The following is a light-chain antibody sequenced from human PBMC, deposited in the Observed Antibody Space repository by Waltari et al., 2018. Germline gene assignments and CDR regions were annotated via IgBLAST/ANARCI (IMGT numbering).Light chain of an antibody. CDR3: QQYDGEVVT. Sequence: EIVLTQSPGTLSLSPGERVTLSWRASQSVTSTLLTWYQQKLGQAPRLLIYGTSSRATGIPDRFSGSGSGTDFTLTISRLEPEDFAVYYCQQYDGEVVTFGGGTKVEI. CDR1: QSVTSTL. CDR2: GTS. V-gene: IGKV3-20*01. J-gene: IGKJ4*02.